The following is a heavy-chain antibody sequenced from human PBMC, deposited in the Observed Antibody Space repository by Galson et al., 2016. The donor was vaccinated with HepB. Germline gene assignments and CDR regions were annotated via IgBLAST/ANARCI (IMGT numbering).Heavy chain of an antibody. Sequence: SVKVSCKASGYTFTSYAMHWVRQAPGQRLEWMGWINAGNGNTKYSQKFQGRVTITRDTSASTAYMELSSLRSEDTAVYYCARDLWGIAAAATRFDSWGQGTPVTVAS. CDR3: ARDLWGIAAAATRFDS. CDR1: GYTFTSYA. CDR2: INAGNGNT. V-gene: IGHV1-3*01. J-gene: IGHJ4*02. D-gene: IGHD6-13*01.